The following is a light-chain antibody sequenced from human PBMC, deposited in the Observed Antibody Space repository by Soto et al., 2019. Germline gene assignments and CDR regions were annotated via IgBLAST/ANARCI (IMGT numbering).Light chain of an antibody. V-gene: IGLV1-51*02. CDR1: RSNIGNNY. CDR3: GTWDSSLSAWV. CDR2: ENN. J-gene: IGLJ3*02. Sequence: QSVLTQPPSVSAAPGQKVTISCCGSRSNIGNNYVSWYQQLPRTAPKLLMYENNKRPSGVPDRFSGSKSGTSATLGITGLQTGDEADYYCGTWDSSLSAWVFGGGTKVTVL.